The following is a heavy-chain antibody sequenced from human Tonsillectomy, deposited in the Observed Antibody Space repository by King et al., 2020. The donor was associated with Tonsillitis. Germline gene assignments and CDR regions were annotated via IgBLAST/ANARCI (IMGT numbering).Heavy chain of an antibody. CDR3: AHLTTTPQSILLNSFDS. J-gene: IGHJ5*01. D-gene: IGHD2-21*01. V-gene: IGHV2-5*02. CDR1: GFSLSTSGVG. CDR2: IYWDDDN. Sequence: TLKESGPTLVKPTQTLTLTCTFSGFSLSTSGVGVGWIRQPPGKALEWLALIYWDDDNRYSPSLKSRLTITKDTSKNQVVLTMPNMDPVDTATYYCAHLTTTPQSILLNSFDSWGQGTLVTVSS.